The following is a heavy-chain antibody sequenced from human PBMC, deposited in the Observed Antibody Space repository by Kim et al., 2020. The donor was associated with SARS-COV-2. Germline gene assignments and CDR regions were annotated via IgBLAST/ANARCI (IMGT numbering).Heavy chain of an antibody. J-gene: IGHJ4*02. CDR2: ST. Sequence: STYYADSVKGRFTISRDISKNTLYLQMNSLRAEDTAVYYCAKRNYYGSGSYEDYWGQGTLVTVSS. CDR3: AKRNYYGSGSYEDY. D-gene: IGHD3-10*01. V-gene: IGHV3-23*01.